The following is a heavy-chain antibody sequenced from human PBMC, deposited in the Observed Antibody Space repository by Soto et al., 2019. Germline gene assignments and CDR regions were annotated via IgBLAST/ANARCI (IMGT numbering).Heavy chain of an antibody. CDR2: INHSGST. CDR3: ARAGWGITVIVVVRPGSFDY. D-gene: IGHD3-22*01. Sequence: QVQLQQWGAGLLKPSETLSLTCAVYGGSFSGYYWSWIRQPPGKGLEWIGEINHSGSTNYNPSLKSRATISVDTSKNQSSLKLSSVTAADTAVYYCARAGWGITVIVVVRPGSFDYWGQGTLVTVSS. V-gene: IGHV4-34*01. J-gene: IGHJ4*02. CDR1: GGSFSGYY.